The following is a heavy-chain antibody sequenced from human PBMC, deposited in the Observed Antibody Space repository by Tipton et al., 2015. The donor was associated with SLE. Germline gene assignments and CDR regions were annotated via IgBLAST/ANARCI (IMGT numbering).Heavy chain of an antibody. Sequence: TLSLTCAVSDDSISRYYWSWSRQPPGKGLEWIGYIYYGGSTNYNPSLKSRVTISVDTSKNQFSLKLSSVTAADTAIYYCARGGIYHDDSGNFDYWGQGTLVTASS. V-gene: IGHV4-59*01. CDR3: ARGGIYHDDSGNFDY. J-gene: IGHJ4*02. CDR2: IYYGGST. CDR1: DDSISRYY. D-gene: IGHD3-22*01.